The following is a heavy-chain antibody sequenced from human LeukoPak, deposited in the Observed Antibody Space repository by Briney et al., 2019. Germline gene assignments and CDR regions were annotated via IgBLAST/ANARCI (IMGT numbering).Heavy chain of an antibody. CDR1: ESTFDHA. CDR2: IGWNSART. D-gene: IGHD3-10*01. J-gene: IGHJ6*02. V-gene: IGHV3-9*01. Sequence: GGSLRLSCTASESTFDHAMHWVRQTPGKGLEWVSGIGWNSARTGYADSVRGRFTISRDDAKNSLYLQMNSLGAEDTALYYCGKDISAGGMDVWGQGTTVTVSS. CDR3: GKDISAGGMDV.